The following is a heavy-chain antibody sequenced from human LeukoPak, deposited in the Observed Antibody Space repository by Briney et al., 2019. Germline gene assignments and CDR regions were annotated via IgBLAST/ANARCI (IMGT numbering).Heavy chain of an antibody. CDR1: GFTFDDYA. J-gene: IGHJ4*02. V-gene: IGHV3-9*03. CDR3: AKDRFLEPNGYFDC. CDR2: ISWNSGSI. D-gene: IGHD3-3*01. Sequence: GRSLRLSCAASGFTFDDYAMHWVRQAPGKGLEWVSGISWNSGSIGYADSVKGRFTISRDNAKNSLYLQMNSLRAEDMALYYCAKDRFLEPNGYFDCWGQGTLVTVSS.